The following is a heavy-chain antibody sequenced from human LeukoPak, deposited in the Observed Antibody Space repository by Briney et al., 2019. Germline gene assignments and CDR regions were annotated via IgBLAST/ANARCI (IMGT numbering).Heavy chain of an antibody. CDR3: ARESGLWFGELYSSYFDY. CDR1: GGSISSYY. Sequence: PSETLSLTCTVSGGSISSYYWSWIRQPPGKGLEWIGYIYYSGGTNYNPSLKSRVTISVDTSKNQFSLKLSSVTAADTAVYYCARESGLWFGELYSSYFDYWGQGTLVTVSS. V-gene: IGHV4-59*01. D-gene: IGHD3-10*01. J-gene: IGHJ4*02. CDR2: IYYSGGT.